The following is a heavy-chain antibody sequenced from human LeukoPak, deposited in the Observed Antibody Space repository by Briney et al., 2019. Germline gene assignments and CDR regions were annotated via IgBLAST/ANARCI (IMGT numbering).Heavy chain of an antibody. CDR2: IYHSGST. D-gene: IGHD3-10*01. CDR1: GDSISSGGYS. J-gene: IGHJ4*02. CDR3: ARAGSYFSTYFDY. V-gene: IGHV4-30-2*01. Sequence: PSETLSLTCAVSGDSISSGGYSWSWIRQPPRKGLELIGYIYHSGSTYYNPSLKSRVTISVDRSKNQFSLKLSSVTAADTAVYYCARAGSYFSTYFDYWGQGTLVTVSS.